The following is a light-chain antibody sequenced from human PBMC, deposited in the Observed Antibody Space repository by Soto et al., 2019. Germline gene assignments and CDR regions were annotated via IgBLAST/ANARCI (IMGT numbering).Light chain of an antibody. Sequence: EIVLTQSPATLSVSPGERVTLSCRASQSVDINLAWYQQKPGQAPRLLIYGASTRATDMSGTFSGRGSGTEFTLTISNVRPEDFAVNYCQQYRSWPRTFGQGTKVEIK. CDR1: QSVDIN. CDR2: GAS. CDR3: QQYRSWPRT. V-gene: IGKV3-15*01. J-gene: IGKJ1*01.